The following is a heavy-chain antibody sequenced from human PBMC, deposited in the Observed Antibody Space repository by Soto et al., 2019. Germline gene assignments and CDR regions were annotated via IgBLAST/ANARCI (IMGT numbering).Heavy chain of an antibody. CDR3: ARAGGRNFYYGMDV. CDR2: ISAYNYNT. V-gene: IGHV1-18*01. D-gene: IGHD2-8*02. Sequence: QVQLVQSGAEVKKPGASVKVSCKASGYTFTSYGISWVRQAPGQGLEWMGWISAYNYNTNYAQKLQVRVTMTTDTFTSTAYMEVRSLRSDDTAVYYCARAGGRNFYYGMDVWGQGTTVTVSS. CDR1: GYTFTSYG. J-gene: IGHJ6*02.